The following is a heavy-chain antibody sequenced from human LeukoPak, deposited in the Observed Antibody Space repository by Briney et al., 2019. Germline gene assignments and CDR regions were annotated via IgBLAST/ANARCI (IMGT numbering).Heavy chain of an antibody. V-gene: IGHV1-69*05. CDR2: IIPIFGTA. D-gene: IGHD3-22*01. CDR3: ARAGYDSSGDFDY. CDR1: GGTFSSYA. Sequence: SVKVSCKASGGTFSSYAISWVRQAPGQGLEWMGRIIPIFGTANYAQKFQGRVTITTDESTSTVYMELSSLRSEDTAVYYCARAGYDSSGDFDYWGQGTLVTVSS. J-gene: IGHJ4*02.